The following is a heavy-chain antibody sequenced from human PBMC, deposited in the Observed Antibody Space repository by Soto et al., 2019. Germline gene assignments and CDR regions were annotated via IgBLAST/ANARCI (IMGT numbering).Heavy chain of an antibody. J-gene: IGHJ3*02. D-gene: IGHD3-22*01. CDR3: ARDITMIVVVKADDAFDI. Sequence: PGGSLRLSCAASGFTFSSYAMSWVRQAPGKGLEWVSAISGSGGSTYYADSVKGRFTISRDNSKNTLYLQMNSLRDEDTAVYYCARDITMIVVVKADDAFDIWGQGTMVTV. V-gene: IGHV3-23*01. CDR1: GFTFSSYA. CDR2: ISGSGGST.